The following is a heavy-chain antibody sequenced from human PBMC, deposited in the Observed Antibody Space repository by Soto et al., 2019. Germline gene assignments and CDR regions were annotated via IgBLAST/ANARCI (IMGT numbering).Heavy chain of an antibody. J-gene: IGHJ4*02. V-gene: IGHV4-59*01. D-gene: IGHD5-18*01. CDR2: IYYSGST. CDR1: GGSISSYY. Sequence: SETLSLTCTVSGGSISSYYWSWIRQPPGKGLEWIGYIYYSGSTNYNPSLKSRVTISVDTSKNQFSLKLSSVTAADTAVYYCARGREPRMEGYSYGFDYWGQGTLVTVSS. CDR3: ARGREPRMEGYSYGFDY.